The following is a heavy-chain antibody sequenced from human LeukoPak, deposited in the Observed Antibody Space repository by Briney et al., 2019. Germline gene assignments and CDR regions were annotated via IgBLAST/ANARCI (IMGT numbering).Heavy chain of an antibody. Sequence: GSLKVSCKASGYSFTGYYMHWVRQAPGQGLEWMSIINPSGGSTSYAETFQGRVTMSRDMSTSTDYMELSSLRAEDTALYYCARDSSMGGRGWWFDPWGQGTLVTVSS. V-gene: IGHV1-46*01. CDR1: GYSFTGYY. CDR3: ARDSSMGGRGWWFDP. CDR2: INPSGGST. J-gene: IGHJ5*02. D-gene: IGHD6-19*01.